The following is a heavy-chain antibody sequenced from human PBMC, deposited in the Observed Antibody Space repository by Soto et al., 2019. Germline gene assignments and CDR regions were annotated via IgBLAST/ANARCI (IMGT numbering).Heavy chain of an antibody. CDR2: ISGSGGST. D-gene: IGHD3-3*01. Sequence: GGSLRLSCAASGFTFSSYAMSWVRQAPGKGLELVSAISGSGGSTYYADSVKGRFTISRDNSKNTLYLQMNSLRAEDTAVYYCAGSITIFGVVIPNWFDPWGRGTLVTVSS. CDR3: AGSITIFGVVIPNWFDP. V-gene: IGHV3-23*01. J-gene: IGHJ5*02. CDR1: GFTFSSYA.